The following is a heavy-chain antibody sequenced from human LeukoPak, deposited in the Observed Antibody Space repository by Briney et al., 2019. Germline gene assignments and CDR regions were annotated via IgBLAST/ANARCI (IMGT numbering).Heavy chain of an antibody. J-gene: IGHJ4*02. D-gene: IGHD6-13*01. Sequence: SETLSLTCTVSGGSISSYYWSWIRQPPGKGLEWIGYIYCSGSTNYNPSLKSRVTISVDTSKNQFSLKLSSVTAADTAVYYCARAGSGYSSREHDYWGQGTLVTVSS. CDR1: GGSISSYY. CDR3: ARAGSGYSSREHDY. V-gene: IGHV4-59*01. CDR2: IYCSGST.